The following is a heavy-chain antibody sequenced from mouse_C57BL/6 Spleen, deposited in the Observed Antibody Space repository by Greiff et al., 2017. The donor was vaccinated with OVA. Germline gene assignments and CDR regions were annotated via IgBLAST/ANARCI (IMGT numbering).Heavy chain of an antibody. V-gene: IGHV8-12*01. CDR1: GFSLSTSGMG. Sequence: QVTLKESGPGILQSSQTLSLTCSFSGFSLSTSGMGVSWIRQPSGKGLEWLAHIYWDDDKRYNPSLKSRLTLSKDTSRNQVFLKITSVDTADTATYYCARRQDYRDAMDYWGQGTSVTVSS. CDR2: IYWDDDK. D-gene: IGHD2-14*01. J-gene: IGHJ4*01. CDR3: ARRQDYRDAMDY.